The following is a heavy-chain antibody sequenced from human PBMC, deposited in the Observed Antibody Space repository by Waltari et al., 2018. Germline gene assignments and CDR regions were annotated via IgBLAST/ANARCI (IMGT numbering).Heavy chain of an antibody. CDR3: ARGGRYYDSSGL. Sequence: EVQLVESGGGLVQPGGSLRLSCAASGFTFRSYWMSWVRQAPGKGLEWVANIKQDGSEKYYVDSVKGRFTISRDNAKNSLYLQMNSLRAEDTAVYYCARGGRYYDSSGLWGQGTLVTVSS. J-gene: IGHJ4*02. D-gene: IGHD3-22*01. CDR2: IKQDGSEK. CDR1: GFTFRSYW. V-gene: IGHV3-7*01.